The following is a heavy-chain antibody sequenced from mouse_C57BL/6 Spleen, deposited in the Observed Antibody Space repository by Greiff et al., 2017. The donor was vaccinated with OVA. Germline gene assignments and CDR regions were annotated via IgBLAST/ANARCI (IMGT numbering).Heavy chain of an antibody. D-gene: IGHD2-3*01. CDR3: TREDDGYYAY. V-gene: IGHV5-9-1*02. CDR1: GFTFSSYA. Sequence: EVKLVESGEGLVKPGGSLKLPCAASGFTFSSYAMSWVRQTPEKRLEWVAYISSGGDYIYYADTVKGRFTISRDNARNTLYLQMSSLKSEDTAMYYCTREDDGYYAYWGQGTLVTVSA. CDR2: ISSGGDYI. J-gene: IGHJ3*01.